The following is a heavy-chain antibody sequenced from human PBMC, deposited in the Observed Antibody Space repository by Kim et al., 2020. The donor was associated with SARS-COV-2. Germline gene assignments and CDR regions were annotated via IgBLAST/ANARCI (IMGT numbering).Heavy chain of an antibody. CDR1: GFPFHGYG. J-gene: IGHJ5*02. Sequence: GGSLRLSCTASGFPFHGYGMHWLRQPPGKGLECVAFISYEGSIKYYADSVRDRFTISRDNSKNTLYLQMNNLRIEDTAVFYCLRDYDNSGFPWGQVTLVT. D-gene: IGHD5-12*01. CDR3: LRDYDNSGFP. CDR2: ISYEGSIK. V-gene: IGHV3-30*03.